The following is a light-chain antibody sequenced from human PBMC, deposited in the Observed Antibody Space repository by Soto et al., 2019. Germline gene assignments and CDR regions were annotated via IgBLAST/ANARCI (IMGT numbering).Light chain of an antibody. CDR1: QPISKW. CDR3: QQYNGHSTWT. V-gene: IGKV1-5*01. J-gene: IGKJ1*01. CDR2: DAY. Sequence: DIQLTQSPSFLSASVGDRVTITCRASQPISKWLAWYQQKPGKAPKVLIWDAYTLQRGVPSRFSGSGSRTEFTLTISCLQPDDFATYYCQQYNGHSTWTFGPGTKVDIK.